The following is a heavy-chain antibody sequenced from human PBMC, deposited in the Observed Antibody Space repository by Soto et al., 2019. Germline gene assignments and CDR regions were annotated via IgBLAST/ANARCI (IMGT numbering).Heavy chain of an antibody. CDR3: ASRHSSPYFDY. Sequence: ASETLSLTCTVSGGSISSGDYYWSWIRQPPGKGLEWIGSIYYSGSTYYNKSLKNRVTISVDTSKKQLSLKLNSVIAADTAVYYCASRHSSPYFDYWGQGTLVTVSS. CDR1: GGSISSGDYY. D-gene: IGHD6-13*01. V-gene: IGHV4-30-4*01. J-gene: IGHJ4*02. CDR2: IYYSGST.